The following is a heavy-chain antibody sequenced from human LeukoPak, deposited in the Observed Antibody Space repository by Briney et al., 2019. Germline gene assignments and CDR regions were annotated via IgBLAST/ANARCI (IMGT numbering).Heavy chain of an antibody. V-gene: IGHV4-39*01. Sequence: SETLSLTCTVSGGSISSSSYYWGWIRQPPGKRLEWIGSIYYSGTTYYNPSLKSRVTISVDTSKNQFSLKLSSVTAADTAVYYCARQVRTAVAGPNFDYWGQGTLITVSS. J-gene: IGHJ4*02. CDR3: ARQVRTAVAGPNFDY. D-gene: IGHD6-19*01. CDR1: GGSISSSSYY. CDR2: IYYSGTT.